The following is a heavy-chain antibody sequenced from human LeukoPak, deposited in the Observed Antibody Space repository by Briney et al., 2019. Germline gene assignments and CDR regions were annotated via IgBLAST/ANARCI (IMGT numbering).Heavy chain of an antibody. CDR1: GFTFSSYE. Sequence: GGSLRLSCAASGFTFSSYEMSWVRQAPGKGLEWVSYISSSGSTIYYADSVKGRFTISRDNSKNTLYLQMNSLRAEDTAVYYCASHITMVRGEGDYWGQGTLVTVSS. D-gene: IGHD3-10*01. CDR2: ISSSGSTI. CDR3: ASHITMVRGEGDY. V-gene: IGHV3-48*03. J-gene: IGHJ4*02.